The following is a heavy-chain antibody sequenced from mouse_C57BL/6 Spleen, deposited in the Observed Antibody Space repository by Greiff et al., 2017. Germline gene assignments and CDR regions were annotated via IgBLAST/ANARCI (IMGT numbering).Heavy chain of an antibody. CDR2: IYPSDSET. J-gene: IGHJ3*01. V-gene: IGHV1-61*01. D-gene: IGHD1-1*01. CDR3: ARGLGYYYGSGAY. CDR1: GYTFTSYW. Sequence: QVQLQQPGAELVRPGSSVKLSCKASGYTFTSYWMDWVKQRPGQGLEWIGNIYPSDSETHYNQKFKDKATLTVDKSSSTAYMQLSSLTSEDSAVYYCARGLGYYYGSGAYGGQRTLVTVSA.